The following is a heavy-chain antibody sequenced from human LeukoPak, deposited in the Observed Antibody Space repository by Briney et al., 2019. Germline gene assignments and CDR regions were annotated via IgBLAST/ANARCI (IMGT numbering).Heavy chain of an antibody. J-gene: IGHJ4*02. CDR1: GFTFSSYS. CDR3: ARGGTAAGHRDYFDY. V-gene: IGHV3-48*01. D-gene: IGHD6-13*01. CDR2: ISSSSSTI. Sequence: GGSLRLSCAASGFTFSSYSMNWVRQAPAKGLEWVSYISSSSSTIYYADSVRGRFTISRDNAKNSLYLQMNSLSAEDTAVYYCARGGTAAGHRDYFDYWGQGTLVTVSS.